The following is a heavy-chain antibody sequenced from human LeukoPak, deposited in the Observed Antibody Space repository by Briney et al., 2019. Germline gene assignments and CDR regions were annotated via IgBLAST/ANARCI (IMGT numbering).Heavy chain of an antibody. V-gene: IGHV3-48*03. CDR1: GFTFSSYE. Sequence: PGGSLRLSCAASGFTFSSYEMNWVRQAPGKGPEWVSYITSSGSTIYYADSVKGRFTISRDNAKNSLYLQMNSLRAEDTAVYYCARSIVVVVAESFDIWGQGTMVTVSS. CDR3: ARSIVVVVAESFDI. D-gene: IGHD2-15*01. CDR2: ITSSGSTI. J-gene: IGHJ3*02.